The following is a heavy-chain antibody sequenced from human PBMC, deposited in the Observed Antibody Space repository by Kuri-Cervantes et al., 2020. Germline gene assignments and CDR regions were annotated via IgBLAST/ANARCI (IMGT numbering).Heavy chain of an antibody. CDR1: GGTFSSYT. J-gene: IGHJ3*02. V-gene: IGHV1-69*02. CDR2: IIPILGIA. CDR3: AGSYGDYPDPSSWGAFDI. D-gene: IGHD4-17*01. Sequence: SVKVSCKASGGTFSSYTISWVRQAPGQGLEWMGRIIPILGIANYAQKFQGRVTITADKSTSTAYMELRSLRSDDTAVYYCAGSYGDYPDPSSWGAFDIWGQGTMVTVSS.